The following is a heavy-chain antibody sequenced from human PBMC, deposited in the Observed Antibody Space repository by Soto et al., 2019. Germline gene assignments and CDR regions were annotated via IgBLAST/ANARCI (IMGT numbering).Heavy chain of an antibody. CDR1: GFTFSRYA. CDR3: AKNLGYYGMDA. D-gene: IGHD3-16*01. J-gene: IGHJ6*02. Sequence: PGGSLRLSCAASGFTFSRYAMSWVRQAPGKGLEWVAVISYDGSNQYYGDSVKGRFTVSRDNSKNTLYLQMNSLRIEDTSVYYCAKNLGYYGMDAWGQGTMVTVSS. CDR2: ISYDGSNQ. V-gene: IGHV3-30*18.